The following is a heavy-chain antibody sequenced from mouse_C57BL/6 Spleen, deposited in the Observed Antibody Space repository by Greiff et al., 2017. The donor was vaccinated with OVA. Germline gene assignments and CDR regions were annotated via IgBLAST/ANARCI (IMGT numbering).Heavy chain of an antibody. CDR3: ARRARYGFLLDY. V-gene: IGHV8-12*01. J-gene: IGHJ4*01. D-gene: IGHD2-10*02. Sequence: QVTLKESGPGILQSSQPLSLTCSFSGFSLSTSGMGVSWIRQPSGKGLEWLAHIYWDDDKRYNPSLKSRLTISKDTSRNQVFLKITSVDTADTATYYCARRARYGFLLDYWGQGTSVTVSS. CDR2: IYWDDDK. CDR1: GFSLSTSGMG.